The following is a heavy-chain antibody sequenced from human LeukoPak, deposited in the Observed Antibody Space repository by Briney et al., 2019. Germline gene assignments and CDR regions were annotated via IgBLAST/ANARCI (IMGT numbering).Heavy chain of an antibody. CDR2: INPNSGGT. J-gene: IGHJ4*02. V-gene: IGHV1-2*02. CDR3: ASWDYDILTGYSTPFDY. Sequence: ASVKVSCKASGYTFTGYYMHWVRQAPGQGLEWMGWINPNSGGTNYAQKFQGRVTMTRDTSISTAYMELSRLRSDDTAVYYCASWDYDILTGYSTPFDYWGQGTLVIVSS. D-gene: IGHD3-9*01. CDR1: GYTFTGYY.